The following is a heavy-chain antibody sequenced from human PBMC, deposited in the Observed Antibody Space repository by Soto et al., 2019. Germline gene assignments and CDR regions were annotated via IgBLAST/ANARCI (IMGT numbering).Heavy chain of an antibody. CDR3: VRDDFHDAPLFDY. CDR1: GFTFSTFA. J-gene: IGHJ4*02. Sequence: PGGSLRLSCAASGFTFSTFAMHWVRQAPGKGLEWVALILNDGSNEYYADSVKGRFAISRDDSTNTLYLQMNSLRPEDTAVYYCVRDDFHDAPLFDYWGQGTLVTVSS. CDR2: ILNDGSNE. D-gene: IGHD1-1*01. V-gene: IGHV3-30*09.